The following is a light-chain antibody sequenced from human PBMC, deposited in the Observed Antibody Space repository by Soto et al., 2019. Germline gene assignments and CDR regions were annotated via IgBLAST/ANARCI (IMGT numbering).Light chain of an antibody. Sequence: DNVMTQSPDSLAVSLGERATINCKSSQSVLYSSNNNNYIAWYQQKPGQPPKLIIYWASTRESGVPDRFSGSGSGTDFTLTISSLQAEDVAIYYCQQYYDTPSTFGQGTKVDSK. V-gene: IGKV4-1*01. CDR1: QSVLYSSNNNNY. J-gene: IGKJ1*01. CDR2: WAS. CDR3: QQYYDTPST.